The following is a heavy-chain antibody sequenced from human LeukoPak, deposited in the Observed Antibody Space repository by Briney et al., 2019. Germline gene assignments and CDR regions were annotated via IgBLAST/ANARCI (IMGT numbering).Heavy chain of an antibody. CDR3: ARDFSRYSSSWYVSAFYNYMDV. CDR2: INHSGST. J-gene: IGHJ6*03. Sequence: SETLSLTCAVYGGSFSGYYWSWIRQPPGKGLEWIGEINHSGSTNYNPSLKSRVTISVDTSKNQFSLKLSSVTAADTAVYYCARDFSRYSSSWYVSAFYNYMDVWGKGTTVTISS. V-gene: IGHV4-34*01. CDR1: GGSFSGYY. D-gene: IGHD6-13*01.